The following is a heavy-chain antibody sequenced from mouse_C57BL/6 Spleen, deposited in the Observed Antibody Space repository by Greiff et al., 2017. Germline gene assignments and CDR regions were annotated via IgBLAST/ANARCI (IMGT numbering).Heavy chain of an antibody. J-gene: IGHJ2*01. D-gene: IGHD2-12*01. CDR3: AREGYSYDRGAFDY. CDR1: GYSITSGYY. Sequence: EVKLQESGPGLVKPSQSLSLTCSVTGYSITSGYYWNWIRQFPGNKLEWMGYISYDGSNNYNPSLKNRISITRDTSKNQFFLKLNSVTTEDTATYYCAREGYSYDRGAFDYWGQGTTLTVSS. V-gene: IGHV3-6*01. CDR2: ISYDGSN.